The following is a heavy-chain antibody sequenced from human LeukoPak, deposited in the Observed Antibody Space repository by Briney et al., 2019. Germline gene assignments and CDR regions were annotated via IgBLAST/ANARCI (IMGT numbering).Heavy chain of an antibody. CDR2: ISYDGSNK. V-gene: IGHV3-30-3*01. CDR3: ARPYSSGWYNYFDS. D-gene: IGHD6-13*01. J-gene: IGHJ4*02. Sequence: GGSLRLSCAASGFTFSSYAMHWVRQAPGKGLEWVAVISYDGSNKYYADSVKGRFTISRDNSKNTLYLQMNSLRAEDTAVYYCARPYSSGWYNYFDSWGQGTLVTVSS. CDR1: GFTFSSYA.